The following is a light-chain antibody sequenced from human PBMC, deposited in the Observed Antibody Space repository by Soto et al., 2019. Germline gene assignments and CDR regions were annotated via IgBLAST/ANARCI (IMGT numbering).Light chain of an antibody. J-gene: IGKJ2*01. CDR2: GAS. CDR3: QQYYNWPPYP. V-gene: IGKV3-15*01. Sequence: EIVMTQSPATLSVSPGERATLSCRASQSVSSNLAWYQQKPGQAPRLLIYGASTRATGIPARFSGSGSGTEFTLTISSLQSEDFAVYYCQQYYNWPPYPFGQGTNLET. CDR1: QSVSSN.